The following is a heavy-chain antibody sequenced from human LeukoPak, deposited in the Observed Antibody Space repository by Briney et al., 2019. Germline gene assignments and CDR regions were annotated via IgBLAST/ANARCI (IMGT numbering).Heavy chain of an antibody. J-gene: IGHJ4*02. D-gene: IGHD6-19*01. V-gene: IGHV1-18*04. CDR3: ARAGWSAGQFDY. Sequence: ASVKVSCKASGYTFTGYYMHWVRQAPGQGLEWMGWISAYNGNTNYAQKLQGRVTMTTDTSTSTAYMELRSLRSDDTAVYYCARAGWSAGQFDYWGQGTLVTVSS. CDR2: ISAYNGNT. CDR1: GYTFTGYY.